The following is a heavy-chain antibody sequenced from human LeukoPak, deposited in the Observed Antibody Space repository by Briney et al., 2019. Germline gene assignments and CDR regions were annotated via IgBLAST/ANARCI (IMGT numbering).Heavy chain of an antibody. J-gene: IGHJ4*02. CDR3: WRPHCSNSVCSSSRVDF. Sequence: SETLSLTCTVSGGSISSSSYYWGWIRQPPGKGLEWIGSIYYSGSTYYNPSLKNRVTISVDTSKNQFSLRLKSVTAADTAVYYCWRPHCSNSVCSSSRVDFWGQGTLVTVSS. V-gene: IGHV4-39*01. CDR2: IYYSGST. CDR1: GGSISSSSYY. D-gene: IGHD2-8*01.